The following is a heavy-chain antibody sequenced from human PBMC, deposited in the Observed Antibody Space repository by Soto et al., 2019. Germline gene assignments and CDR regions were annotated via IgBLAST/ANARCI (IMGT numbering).Heavy chain of an antibody. Sequence: SETLSLTCTVSGGSISSYYWSWIRQPPGKGLEWIGYIYYSGSTNYNPSLKSRVTISVDTSKNQFSLKLSSVTAADTAVYYCATHHRFGELSSGGLYGMDVWGQGTTVTVSS. V-gene: IGHV4-59*08. CDR2: IYYSGST. J-gene: IGHJ6*02. CDR3: ATHHRFGELSSGGLYGMDV. D-gene: IGHD3-10*01. CDR1: GGSISSYY.